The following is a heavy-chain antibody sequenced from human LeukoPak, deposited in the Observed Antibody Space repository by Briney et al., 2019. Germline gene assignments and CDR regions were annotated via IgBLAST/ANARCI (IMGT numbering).Heavy chain of an antibody. CDR3: ARDTYYYDFWSSYYNIDY. CDR2: INPNSGGT. V-gene: IGHV1-2*02. Sequence: ASVTVSCKTSGYTFTGYYLHWVRQAPGQGLEWMGWINPNSGGTNFAQKFQGRVTMTRDTSISTAYMELSRLRSDDTAVYYCARDTYYYDFWSSYYNIDYWGQGTLVTVSS. CDR1: GYTFTGYY. J-gene: IGHJ4*02. D-gene: IGHD3-3*01.